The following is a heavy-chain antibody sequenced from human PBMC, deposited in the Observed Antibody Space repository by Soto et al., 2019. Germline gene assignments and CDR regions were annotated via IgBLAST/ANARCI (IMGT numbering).Heavy chain of an antibody. V-gene: IGHV4-30-4*01. Sequence: VQLQESGPGLVKPSQTLSLSCTVSGGSITSGDYYWTWIRQPPGKGLEWIGHIYYSGSTYYNPSLKSRVTMSLDKSKNQFSLNVSSVTAADTAVYYCARHRDDSDYSVDYWGQGTLVTVSS. CDR1: GGSITSGDYY. D-gene: IGHD4-17*01. J-gene: IGHJ4*02. CDR2: IYYSGST. CDR3: ARHRDDSDYSVDY.